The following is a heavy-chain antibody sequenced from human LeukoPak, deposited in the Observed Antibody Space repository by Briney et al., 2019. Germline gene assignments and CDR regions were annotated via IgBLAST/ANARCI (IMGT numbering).Heavy chain of an antibody. CDR1: GGSISSSSYY. J-gene: IGHJ4*02. D-gene: IGHD3-16*02. Sequence: SETLSLTCTVSGGSISSSSYYWGWIRQPPGKGLEWIGSIYYSGSTNYNPSLKSRVTMSVDTSKNQFSLKLTSVTAADTAVYYCAREKGVGVIHYGYFDYWGQGILVTVSS. V-gene: IGHV4-39*07. CDR3: AREKGVGVIHYGYFDY. CDR2: IYYSGST.